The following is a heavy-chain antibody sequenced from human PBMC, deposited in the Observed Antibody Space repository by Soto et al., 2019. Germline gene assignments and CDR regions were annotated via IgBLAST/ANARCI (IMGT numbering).Heavy chain of an antibody. V-gene: IGHV3-74*01. CDR1: GFTFSSYA. CDR2: IRSDGSST. D-gene: IGHD3-3*01. J-gene: IGHJ4*02. CDR3: AKEDTIFGVVIRTGLFDY. Sequence: GGSLRLSCAASGFTFSSYAMSWVRQAPGKGLVWVSRIRSDGSSTDYADSVKGRFAVSRDNAKDTPFLQMSSLRAEDTAVYYCAKEDTIFGVVIRTGLFDYWGQGTLVTVSS.